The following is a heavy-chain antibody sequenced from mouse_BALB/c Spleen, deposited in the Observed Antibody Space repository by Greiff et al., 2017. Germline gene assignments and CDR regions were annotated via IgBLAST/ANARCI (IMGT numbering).Heavy chain of an antibody. CDR2: IDPANGNT. CDR1: GFNIKDSY. J-gene: IGHJ3*01. CDR3: AREGGYGNWLDY. D-gene: IGHD1-1*02. Sequence: VLLQQSGAELVKPGASVKLSCTASGFNIKDSYMYWVKQRPEQGLEWIGRIDPANGNTKYDPKFQGKATITADTSSTTAYLQLSSLTSEDTAVYYCAREGGYGNWLDYGGQGTLVTVSA. V-gene: IGHV14-3*02.